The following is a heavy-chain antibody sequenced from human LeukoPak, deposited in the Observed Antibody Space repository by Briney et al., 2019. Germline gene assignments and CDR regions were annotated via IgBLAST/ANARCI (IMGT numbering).Heavy chain of an antibody. J-gene: IGHJ6*03. Sequence: GGSLRLSCAASGFTFSNYIMTWVRQAPGKGLEWLSSISSSSTYIYYADSMKGRFTISRDNAKNSLYLQMNSLRVEDTAVYYCARSYGDYSDYYFYMDVWGKGTTVTVSS. D-gene: IGHD4-17*01. CDR2: ISSSSTYI. CDR3: ARSYGDYSDYYFYMDV. CDR1: GFTFSNYI. V-gene: IGHV3-21*01.